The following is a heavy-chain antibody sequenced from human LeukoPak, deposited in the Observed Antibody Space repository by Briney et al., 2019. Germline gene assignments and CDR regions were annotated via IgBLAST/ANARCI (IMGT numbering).Heavy chain of an antibody. CDR1: GFTFNNYP. CDR2: ISSSSSYI. J-gene: IGHJ5*02. CDR3: AREQPVERWFDP. Sequence: GGSLRLSCAGSGFTFNNYPISWVRQTPGKGLEWVSSISSSSSYIYYADSVKGRFTISRDNAKNSLYLQMNSLRAEDTAVYYCAREQPVERWFDPWGQGTLVTVSS. V-gene: IGHV3-21*01. D-gene: IGHD6-13*01.